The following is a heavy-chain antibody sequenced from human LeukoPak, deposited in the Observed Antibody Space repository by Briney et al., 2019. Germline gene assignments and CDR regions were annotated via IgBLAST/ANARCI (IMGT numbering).Heavy chain of an antibody. D-gene: IGHD3-22*01. Sequence: GGSLRLSCAASGFTFSIAWMNWVRQAPGKGLEWVGRIYRKSDGGTTEHAAPVKGRFTISRDDSKNSFYLQMNSLKSEDTAVYYCARGSNSYDSSDFDHWGQGTLVTVSS. V-gene: IGHV3-15*01. CDR1: GFTFSIAW. CDR3: ARGSNSYDSSDFDH. J-gene: IGHJ4*02. CDR2: IYRKSDGGTT.